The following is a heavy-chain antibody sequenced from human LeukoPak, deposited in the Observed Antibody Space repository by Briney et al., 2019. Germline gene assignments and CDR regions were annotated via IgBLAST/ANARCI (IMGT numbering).Heavy chain of an antibody. V-gene: IGHV1-69*13. D-gene: IGHD3-3*01. CDR2: IIPIFGTA. CDR3: ARSLISRAIFGVVPRPFAY. J-gene: IGHJ4*02. CDR1: GGTFSSYA. Sequence: SVKVSCKASGGTFSSYAISWVRQAPGQGLEWMVGIIPIFGTANYAQKFQGRVTITADESTSTAYMELSSLRSEDTAVYYCARSLISRAIFGVVPRPFAYWGQGTLVTVSS.